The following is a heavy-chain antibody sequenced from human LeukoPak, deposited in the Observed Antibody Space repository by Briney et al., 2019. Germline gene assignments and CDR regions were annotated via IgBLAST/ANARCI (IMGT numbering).Heavy chain of an antibody. CDR3: AKDPFYDYVDLRVDY. D-gene: IGHD3-16*01. V-gene: IGHV3-30*02. Sequence: PGGSLRLSCAASGFTFSSYGMHWVRQAPGKGLEWVAFIRYDGSNKYYADSVKGRFTISRDNSKNTLYLQMNSLRAEDTAVYYCAKDPFYDYVDLRVDYWGQGTLVTVSS. J-gene: IGHJ4*02. CDR2: IRYDGSNK. CDR1: GFTFSSYG.